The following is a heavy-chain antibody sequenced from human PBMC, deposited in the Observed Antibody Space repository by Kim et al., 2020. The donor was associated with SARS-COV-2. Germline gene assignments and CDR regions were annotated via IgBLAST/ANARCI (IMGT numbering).Heavy chain of an antibody. CDR2: INHSGST. V-gene: IGHV4-34*01. D-gene: IGHD6-6*01. CDR3: ARGGGQLKLYGY. Sequence: SETLSLTCAVYGGSFSGYYWSWIRQPPGKGLEWIGEINHSGSTNYNPSLKSRVTISVDTSKNQFSLKLSSVTAADTAVYYCARGGGQLKLYGYWGQGTLVTVSS. J-gene: IGHJ4*02. CDR1: GGSFSGYY.